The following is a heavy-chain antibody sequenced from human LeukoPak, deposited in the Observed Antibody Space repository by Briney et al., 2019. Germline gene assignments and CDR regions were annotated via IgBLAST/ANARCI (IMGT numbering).Heavy chain of an antibody. D-gene: IGHD6-6*01. CDR3: ARARAVTDSSSYYFDY. Sequence: SVKVSCKASGGTFSSYAISWVRQAPGQGLEWMGGIIPIFGTANYAQKFQGRVTITTDESTSTAYMELSSLRSEDTAVYYCARARAVTDSSSYYFDYWGQGTLVTVSS. CDR2: IIPIFGTA. CDR1: GGTFSSYA. V-gene: IGHV1-69*05. J-gene: IGHJ4*02.